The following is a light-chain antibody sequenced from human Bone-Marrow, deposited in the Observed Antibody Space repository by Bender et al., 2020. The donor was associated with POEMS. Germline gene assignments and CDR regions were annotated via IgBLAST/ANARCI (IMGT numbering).Light chain of an antibody. V-gene: IGLV1-40*01. J-gene: IGLJ2*01. CDR1: SSNTGSGYD. CDR3: AAWDDSLSGLV. CDR2: GYN. Sequence: QSVLTQPPSVSGAPGQRVTISCTGSSSNTGSGYDINWYQHLPGTAPKLLIYGYNNRPSGVPDRFSGSKSGTSASLAITGLQAEDEGDYHCAAWDDSLSGLVFGGGTKLTVL.